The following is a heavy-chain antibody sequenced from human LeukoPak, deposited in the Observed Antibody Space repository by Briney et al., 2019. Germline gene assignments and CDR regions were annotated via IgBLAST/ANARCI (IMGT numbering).Heavy chain of an antibody. Sequence: SETLSLTCTVSGYSISSGYYWGWIRQPPGKGLEWIGGIYHSGSTYYNPSLKSRVTISVDTSKNQFSLKLSSVTAADTAVYYCARATSSGYGVDYYYYGMDVWGQGTTVTVSS. D-gene: IGHD5-12*01. CDR2: IYHSGST. CDR1: GYSISSGYY. J-gene: IGHJ6*02. V-gene: IGHV4-38-2*02. CDR3: ARATSSGYGVDYYYYGMDV.